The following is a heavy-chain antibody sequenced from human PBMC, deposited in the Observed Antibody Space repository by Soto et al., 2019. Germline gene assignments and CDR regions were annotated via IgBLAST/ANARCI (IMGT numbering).Heavy chain of an antibody. CDR3: ARDHGYCSGGSCYAEGYYFDY. CDR2: INHSGST. Sequence: QVQLQQWGAGLLKPSETLSLTCAVYGGSFSGYYWSWIRQPPGKGLEWIGEINHSGSTNYNPSLKSRGTISVDTSKNQFSLKLRSVTAADTAVYYCARDHGYCSGGSCYAEGYYFDYWGQGTLVTVSS. J-gene: IGHJ4*02. D-gene: IGHD2-15*01. CDR1: GGSFSGYY. V-gene: IGHV4-34*01.